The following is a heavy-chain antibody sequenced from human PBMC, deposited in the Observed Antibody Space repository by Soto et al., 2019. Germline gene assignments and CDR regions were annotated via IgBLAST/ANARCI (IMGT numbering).Heavy chain of an antibody. Sequence: GGSLRLSCAPSGFSFSDFGMHWVRQAPGKGLEWVAAIPHDGSNQYYGDSVKGRFSISRDHSNNRLYLQMNNLKVEDSAIYYCAKETRSRAVTATRVNGMDVWGQGTTVTVSS. J-gene: IGHJ6*02. CDR3: AKETRSRAVTATRVNGMDV. V-gene: IGHV3-30*18. CDR2: IPHDGSNQ. D-gene: IGHD2-21*02. CDR1: GFSFSDFG.